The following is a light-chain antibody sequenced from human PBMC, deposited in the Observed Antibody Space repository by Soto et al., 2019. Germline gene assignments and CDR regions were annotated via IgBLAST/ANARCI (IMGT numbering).Light chain of an antibody. CDR3: AYYTGTAPLFF. CDR2: DVT. CDR1: SSDVGGSNY. J-gene: IGLJ1*01. Sequence: QSVLTQPASVSGSPGQSITISCTGTSSDVGGSNYVSWYQQHPGKAPKLMIYDVTNRPSGVSNRFSGSKSGNTASLTISGLLYEKEADYYGAYYTGTAPLFFFETATKLTVL. V-gene: IGLV2-14*01.